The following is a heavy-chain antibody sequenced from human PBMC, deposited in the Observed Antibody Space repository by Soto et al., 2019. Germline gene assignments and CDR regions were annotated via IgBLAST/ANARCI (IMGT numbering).Heavy chain of an antibody. CDR1: GGSFSGYY. V-gene: IGHV4-34*01. J-gene: IGHJ4*02. D-gene: IGHD2-2*01. CDR3: ARGIGYCSSINCYSSRRLRFDS. CDR2: VNHSGTT. Sequence: SETLSLTCAVYGGSFSGYYWTWIRQYPEKGLEWIGEVNHSGTTYYNPSLKTRVTISVHTPKNQFSLKMSSVTAADTAVYYCARGIGYCSSINCYSSRRLRFDSWGQGTLVTVSS.